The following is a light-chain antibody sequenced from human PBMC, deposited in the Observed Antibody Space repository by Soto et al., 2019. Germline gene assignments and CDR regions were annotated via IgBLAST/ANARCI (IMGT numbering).Light chain of an antibody. CDR3: SSYAGGKNFYV. V-gene: IGLV2-8*01. J-gene: IGLJ1*01. CDR1: SSDVGGYDY. CDR2: EVT. Sequence: QSALTQPPSASGSPGHTVTISCTGTSSDVGGYDYVSWYQQHPGEAPKLIIYEVTKRPSGVPDRFSGSKSGNTASLTVSGLQAEDEADYHCSSYAGGKNFYVFGTGTKLTVL.